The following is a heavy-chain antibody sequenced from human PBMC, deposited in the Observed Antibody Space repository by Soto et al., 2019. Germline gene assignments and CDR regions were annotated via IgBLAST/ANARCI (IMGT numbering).Heavy chain of an antibody. J-gene: IGHJ5*01. CDR3: ARDRTGEDPCCWFDP. D-gene: IGHD3-10*01. V-gene: IGHV3-30-3*01. CDR2: ISYNGTIT. Sequence: GGSLRLSCAAAGFTFSSYAMHWVRQAPGKGLEWVAVISYNGTITYYADSVKGRFTISRDNSKNTLYFQMNSLRSEDTAIYYCARDRTGEDPCCWFDPWGQGTLVTVSS. CDR1: GFTFSSYA.